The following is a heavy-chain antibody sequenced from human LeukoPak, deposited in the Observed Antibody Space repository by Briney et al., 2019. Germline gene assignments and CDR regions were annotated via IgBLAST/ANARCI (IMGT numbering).Heavy chain of an antibody. CDR2: INWNSDSI. CDR1: GFTFDDYA. J-gene: IGHJ4*02. V-gene: IGHV3-9*01. Sequence: GGSLRLSCAVSGFTFDDYAMHWVRQVPGKGLEWVSGINWNSDSIGYADSVKGRFTISRDNAKNSLYLQMNSLRAEDTAVYYCARDQMGATTDFDYWGQGTLVTVSS. CDR3: ARDQMGATTDFDY. D-gene: IGHD1-26*01.